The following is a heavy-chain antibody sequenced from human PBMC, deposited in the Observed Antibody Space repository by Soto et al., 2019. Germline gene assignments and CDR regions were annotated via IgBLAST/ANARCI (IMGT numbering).Heavy chain of an antibody. CDR3: ARSQCIAAAGIRRYYYGMDV. CDR1: GFTFSSYA. V-gene: IGHV3-30-3*01. CDR2: ISYDGSNK. Sequence: GGSLRLSCAASGFTFSSYAMHWVRQAPGKGLEWVAVISYDGSNKYYADSVKGRFTISRDNSKNTLYLQMNSLRAEDTAVYYCARSQCIAAAGIRRYYYGMDVWGQGTTVTVSS. D-gene: IGHD6-13*01. J-gene: IGHJ6*02.